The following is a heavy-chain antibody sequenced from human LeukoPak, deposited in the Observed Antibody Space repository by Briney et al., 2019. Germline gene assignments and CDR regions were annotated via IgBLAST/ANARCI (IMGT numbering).Heavy chain of an antibody. D-gene: IGHD2-15*01. CDR2: IYTSGST. V-gene: IGHV4-61*02. Sequence: SETLSLTCTASGGSISSGSYYWSWIRQPAGKGLEWIGRIYTSGSTNYNPSLKSRVTISVDTSKNQFSLKLSSVTAADTAVYYCARLGSDYWGQGTLVTVSS. CDR1: GGSISSGSYY. CDR3: ARLGSDY. J-gene: IGHJ4*02.